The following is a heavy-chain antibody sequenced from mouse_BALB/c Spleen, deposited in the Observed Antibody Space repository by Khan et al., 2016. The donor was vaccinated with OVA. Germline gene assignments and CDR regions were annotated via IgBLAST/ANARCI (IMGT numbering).Heavy chain of an antibody. CDR3: VRFHGGY. V-gene: IGHV9-3-1*01. CDR1: GYTFKDYV. Sequence: QIQLVQSGPELKKPGETVKISCKASGYTFKDYVMNWVKQSPGEGLKWMGWMNTYTGEPTYADDFEGRFAFSLETSASTAYLQSSSLKDEDTATYFCVRFHGGYWGPGTTLTVSS. J-gene: IGHJ2*01. CDR2: MNTYTGEP.